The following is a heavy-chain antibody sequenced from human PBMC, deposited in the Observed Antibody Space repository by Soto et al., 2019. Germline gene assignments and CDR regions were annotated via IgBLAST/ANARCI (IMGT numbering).Heavy chain of an antibody. Sequence: EVQLVESGGGLVQPGGSLRLSCAASGFTFSSYSMNWVRQAPGKGLEWVSYISSSSSTIYYADSVKGRFTISRDNAKNSLYLQMNSQRAEDTAVYYCARDSPSSSWYGDYYYYGMDVWGQGTTVTVSS. J-gene: IGHJ6*02. V-gene: IGHV3-48*01. D-gene: IGHD6-13*01. CDR3: ARDSPSSSWYGDYYYYGMDV. CDR1: GFTFSSYS. CDR2: ISSSSSTI.